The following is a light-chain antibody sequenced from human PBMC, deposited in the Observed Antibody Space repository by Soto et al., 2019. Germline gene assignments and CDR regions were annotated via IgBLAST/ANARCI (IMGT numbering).Light chain of an antibody. V-gene: IGKV3-15*01. CDR2: GAS. Sequence: SVMTQSPATLSVSPGERATLSCRASQSVSSNLAWYQQKPGQAPRLHIYGASTRATGIPAKFSGSGSGTEFSLTISSLQSEDFAVYYCQQYSNWPRTFGQGTKVEIK. J-gene: IGKJ1*01. CDR3: QQYSNWPRT. CDR1: QSVSSN.